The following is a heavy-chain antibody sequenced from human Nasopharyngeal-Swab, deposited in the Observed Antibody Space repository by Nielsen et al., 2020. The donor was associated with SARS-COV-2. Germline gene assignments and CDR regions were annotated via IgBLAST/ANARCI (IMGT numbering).Heavy chain of an antibody. V-gene: IGHV1-24*01. CDR1: GYTLTELS. CDR2: FDPEDGET. CDR3: ATVAVGATPGGAFDI. Sequence: ASMQVSCKVSGYTLTELSMHWVRQAPGKGLEWMGGFDPEDGETIYAQKFQGRVTMTEDTSTDTAYMELSSLRSEDTAVYYCATVAVGATPGGAFDIWGQGTMVTVSS. J-gene: IGHJ3*02. D-gene: IGHD1-26*01.